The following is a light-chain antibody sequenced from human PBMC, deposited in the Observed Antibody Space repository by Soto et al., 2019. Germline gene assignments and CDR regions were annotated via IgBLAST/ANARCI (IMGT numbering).Light chain of an antibody. CDR3: QQYNSYSSM. J-gene: IGKJ1*01. V-gene: IGKV1-5*01. CDR2: DAS. Sequence: DIQMTQSPSTLSASVGDRVTITCRASQSLGNWLAWYQQKPGKAPKLLIYDASTVESGVPSRFSCSGSGTEFTLTINSLQPDDFATYYCQQYNSYSSMFGQGTKVDIK. CDR1: QSLGNW.